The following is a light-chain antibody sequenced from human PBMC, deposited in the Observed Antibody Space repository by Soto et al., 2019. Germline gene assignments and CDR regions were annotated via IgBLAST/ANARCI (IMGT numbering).Light chain of an antibody. J-gene: IGKJ2*02. CDR2: GAS. V-gene: IGKV3D-7*01. CDR1: QTISGNY. CDR3: HQNYDLPWT. Sequence: EIALTQSPASLSLSPGESVTLSCRTSQTISGNYLSWYQRRPGQAPRLLTFGASIRATDIPARFSGSGSGRDFTLAITSLEPEDFAVYYCHQNYDLPWTFGQGTKLEMK.